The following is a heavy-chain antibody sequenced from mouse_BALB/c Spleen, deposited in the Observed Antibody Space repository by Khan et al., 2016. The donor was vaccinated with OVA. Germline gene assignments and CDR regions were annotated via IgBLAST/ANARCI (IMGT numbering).Heavy chain of an antibody. CDR2: INPSSGYT. CDR1: GYTFTSNT. Sequence: QVQLQQSGAELARPGASVKMSCKASGYTFTSNTMHWVKQRPGQGLEWIGYINPSSGYTNYNQNFKDKAKLTADKSSSTASMQLSSLTSEDSAVYYCASRTTVYTMDYWGQGTSVTVSS. CDR3: ASRTTVYTMDY. V-gene: IGHV1-4*01. D-gene: IGHD1-1*01. J-gene: IGHJ4*01.